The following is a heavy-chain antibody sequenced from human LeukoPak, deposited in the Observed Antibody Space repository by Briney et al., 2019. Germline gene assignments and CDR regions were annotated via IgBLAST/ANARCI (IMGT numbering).Heavy chain of an antibody. V-gene: IGHV4-4*07. CDR2: IYTSGST. D-gene: IGHD2/OR15-2a*01. CDR1: GGSISSNY. Sequence: PSETLSLTCTVSGGSISSNYWSWLRQPAGKGLEWIGRIYTSGSTNYNPSLKSRLTMSVDTSKNQFSLKSSSVTAADTAVYYCARDTLSWFDPWGQGTLVTVSS. CDR3: ARDTLSWFDP. J-gene: IGHJ5*02.